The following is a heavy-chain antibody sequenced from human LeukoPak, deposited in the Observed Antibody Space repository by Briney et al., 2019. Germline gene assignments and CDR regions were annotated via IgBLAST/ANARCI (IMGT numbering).Heavy chain of an antibody. CDR1: GSPFTSYW. Sequence: RGESLQISCQGSGSPFTSYWIGWGRQMPGKGLEWMGIIYPGDSDTRYSPSFQGQVTISADKSIRTAYLQWSSLKASDTAMYYCALLWFGELFDYWGQGTLVTVSS. CDR3: ALLWFGELFDY. V-gene: IGHV5-51*01. J-gene: IGHJ4*02. D-gene: IGHD3-10*01. CDR2: IYPGDSDT.